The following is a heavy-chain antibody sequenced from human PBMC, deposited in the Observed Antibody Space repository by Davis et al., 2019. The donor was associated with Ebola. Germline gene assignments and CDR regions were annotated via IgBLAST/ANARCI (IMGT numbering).Heavy chain of an antibody. CDR3: ARRRGYSYGYLY. V-gene: IGHV4-34*01. J-gene: IGHJ4*02. CDR1: GGSFSGHY. D-gene: IGHD5-18*01. CDR2: INHSGST. Sequence: MPSETLSLTCAVYGGSFSGHYWTWIRQPPGKGLEWIGEINHSGSTNYNPSLKSRVTISVDTSKNQFSLKLSSVTAADTAVYYCARRRGYSYGYLYWGQGTLVTVSS.